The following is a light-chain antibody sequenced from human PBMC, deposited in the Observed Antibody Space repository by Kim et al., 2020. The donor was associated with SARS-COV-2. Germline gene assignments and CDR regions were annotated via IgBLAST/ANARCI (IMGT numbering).Light chain of an antibody. CDR3: QKYNHVPLT. V-gene: IGKV1-27*01. J-gene: IGKJ4*01. CDR2: AAS. CDR1: EDTGDY. Sequence: AYVGDTITVPCRASEDTGDYVAWYQQKPGKLPNLLISAASTLREGVTSRFRRTKSGTHYTLTINSLQPEDVATYYCQKYNHVPLTFGGGNKVDIK.